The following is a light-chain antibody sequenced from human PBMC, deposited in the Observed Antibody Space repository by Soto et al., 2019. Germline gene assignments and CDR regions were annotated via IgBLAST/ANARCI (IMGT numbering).Light chain of an antibody. V-gene: IGLV2-23*02. Sequence: QSALTQPASVSGSPGQSITISCTGTTNDVGSYNLVSWYQQHPGKVPKLMVYEVTKRPSGVSDRFSCSKSGNTASLTISGLQAEDEADYYCCSHALTTTVLFGGGTKLTVL. J-gene: IGLJ2*01. CDR3: CSHALTTTVL. CDR2: EVT. CDR1: TNDVGSYNL.